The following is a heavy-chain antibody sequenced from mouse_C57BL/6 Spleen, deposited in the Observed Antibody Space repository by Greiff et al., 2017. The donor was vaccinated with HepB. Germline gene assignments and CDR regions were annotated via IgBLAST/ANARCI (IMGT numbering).Heavy chain of an antibody. CDR2: ISSGGSYT. CDR3: ARQTFAY. J-gene: IGHJ3*01. CDR1: GFTFSSYG. V-gene: IGHV5-6*01. Sequence: EVHLVESGGDLVKPGGSLKLSCAASGFTFSSYGMSWVRQTPDKRLEWVATISSGGSYTYYPDSVKGRFTISRDNAKNTLYLQMSSLKSEDTAMYYCARQTFAYWGQGTLVTVSA.